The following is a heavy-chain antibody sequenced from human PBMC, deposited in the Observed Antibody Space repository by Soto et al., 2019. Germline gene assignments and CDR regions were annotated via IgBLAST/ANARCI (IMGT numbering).Heavy chain of an antibody. CDR3: ARAGARGYWLFHIAPSGKHSYYHYGIDV. Sequence: ASVKVSCKASGYTFTGYYMHWVRQAPGQGLEWMGWINPNSGGTNYAQKFQGWVTMTRDTSISTAYMELSRLRSDDTAVYYFARAGARGYWLFHIAPSGKHSYYHYGIDVWGQRSTV. CDR1: GYTFTGYY. CDR2: INPNSGGT. J-gene: IGHJ6*02. D-gene: IGHD3-9*01. V-gene: IGHV1-2*04.